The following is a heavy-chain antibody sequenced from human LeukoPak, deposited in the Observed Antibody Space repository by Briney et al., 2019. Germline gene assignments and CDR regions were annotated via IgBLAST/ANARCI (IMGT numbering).Heavy chain of an antibody. D-gene: IGHD1-26*01. Sequence: ASVKVSCKASGYTFSSYGISWVRQAPGQGLEWMGWISGYNDNTKYYAQKLQGRVTMTTDTSTSTAYMELRSLRSDDTAVYYCARDTKRSRARWENLGFDPWGQGTLVTVSS. V-gene: IGHV1-18*01. CDR3: ARDTKRSRARWENLGFDP. J-gene: IGHJ5*02. CDR1: GYTFSSYG. CDR2: ISGYNDNT.